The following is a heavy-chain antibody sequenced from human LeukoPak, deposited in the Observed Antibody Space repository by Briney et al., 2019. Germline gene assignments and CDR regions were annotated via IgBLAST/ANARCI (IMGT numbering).Heavy chain of an antibody. Sequence: PGGSLRLSCAASGFTFSSYWMHWVRQAPGKGLVWVSRINSDGSSTSYADSVKGRFTISRDNAKNTLYLQMDSLRAEDTAVYYCARESSGWSDLFDYWGQGTLVTVSS. CDR1: GFTFSSYW. CDR2: INSDGSST. CDR3: ARESSGWSDLFDY. D-gene: IGHD6-19*01. J-gene: IGHJ4*02. V-gene: IGHV3-74*01.